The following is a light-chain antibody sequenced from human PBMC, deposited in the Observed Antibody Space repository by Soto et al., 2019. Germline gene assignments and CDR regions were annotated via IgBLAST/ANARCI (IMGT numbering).Light chain of an antibody. J-gene: IGLJ1*01. Sequence: QSVLTQPASVSGSPGQSITISCTGTSSDVGSRNLVSWYQQYPGKAPKLIIFEASKRPSGVSNRFSGSKSGSTASLTISGLQAEDEADYYCCSHAGGSTYVFGTGTKGTAL. CDR2: EAS. V-gene: IGLV2-23*01. CDR1: SSDVGSRNL. CDR3: CSHAGGSTYV.